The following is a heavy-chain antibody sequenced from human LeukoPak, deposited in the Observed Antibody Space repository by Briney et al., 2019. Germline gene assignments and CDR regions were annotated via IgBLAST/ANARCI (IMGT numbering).Heavy chain of an antibody. CDR1: GFTFSSYS. CDR2: ISSSSSYI. J-gene: IGHJ4*02. CDR3: ARDTPTYYYDSSGYPFDY. D-gene: IGHD3-22*01. V-gene: IGHV3-21*01. Sequence: GGSLRLSCAASGFTFSSYSMNWVRQAPGKGLEWVSSISSSSSYIYYADSVKGRFTISRDNAKNSLYLQMNSLRAEDTAVYYCARDTPTYYYDSSGYPFDYWGQGTLVTVSS.